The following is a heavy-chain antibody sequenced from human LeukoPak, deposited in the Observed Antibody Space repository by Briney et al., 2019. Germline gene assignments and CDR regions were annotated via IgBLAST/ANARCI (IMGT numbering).Heavy chain of an antibody. D-gene: IGHD6-13*01. CDR3: ARGSLGIANWFDP. CDR1: GGSFSGYY. V-gene: IGHV4-34*01. J-gene: IGHJ5*02. Sequence: SETLSLTCAVYGGSFSGYYWSWIRQPPGKGLEWIGEINHSGSTNYNPSLKSRVTISVDTSKNQFSLKLSSVTAADTAVYYCARGSLGIANWFDPWGQGTLVTVSS. CDR2: INHSGST.